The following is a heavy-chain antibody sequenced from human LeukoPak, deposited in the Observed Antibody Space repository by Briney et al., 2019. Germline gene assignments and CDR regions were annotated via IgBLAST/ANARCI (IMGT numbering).Heavy chain of an antibody. J-gene: IGHJ6*03. CDR1: GGSISSSSYY. CDR2: IYYSGST. CDR3: ASHLQYYYYYMDV. V-gene: IGHV4-39*01. Sequence: SETLSLTCTVSGGSISSSSYYWGWIRPPPGKGLEWIGSIYYSGSTYYNPSLKSRVTISVDTSKNQFSLKLSSVTAADTAVYYCASHLQYYYYYMDVWGKGTTVTVSS. D-gene: IGHD4-11*01.